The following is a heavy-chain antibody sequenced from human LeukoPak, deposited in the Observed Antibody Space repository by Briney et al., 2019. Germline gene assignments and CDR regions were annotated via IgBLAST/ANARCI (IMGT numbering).Heavy chain of an antibody. CDR1: GYTFTSYG. J-gene: IGHJ5*02. CDR2: MNPNSGNT. D-gene: IGHD6-13*01. CDR3: AKAAGPYWFDP. Sequence: ASVKVPCKASGYTFTSYGINWVRQATGQGLEWMGWMNPNSGNTGYAQKFQGRVTMTRNTSISTAYMELSSLRSEDTAVYYCAKAAGPYWFDPWGQGTLVTVSS. V-gene: IGHV1-8*02.